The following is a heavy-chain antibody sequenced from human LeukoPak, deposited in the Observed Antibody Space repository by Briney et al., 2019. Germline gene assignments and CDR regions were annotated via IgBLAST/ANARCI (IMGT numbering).Heavy chain of an antibody. J-gene: IGHJ4*02. Sequence: GESLKISCKASGYNFANYWIGWLRQMPGKGLEWLGIIDLGDSDIRYSPSFRRRVTISADKSTNIAYLHWSSLQASDTAVHYCARRYCGGPSCRKRGPYYFGYLGQGALVTVSS. CDR2: IDLGDSDI. D-gene: IGHD2-21*01. CDR3: ARRYCGGPSCRKRGPYYFGY. V-gene: IGHV5-51*01. CDR1: GYNFANYW.